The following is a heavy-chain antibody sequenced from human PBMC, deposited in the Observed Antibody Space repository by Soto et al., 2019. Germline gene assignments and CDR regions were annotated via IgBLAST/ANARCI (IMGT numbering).Heavy chain of an antibody. D-gene: IGHD3-22*01. V-gene: IGHV3-7*01. J-gene: IGHJ4*02. CDR2: IKQDGSEK. CDR1: GFTFSSYW. CDR3: XSIGMIVXXGEEYFDY. Sequence: EVQLVESGGGLVQPGGSLRLSCAASGFTFSSYWMSWVRQAPGKGLEWVANIKQDGSEKYYVDSVKGRFTISRDNAKNSLYLQMNSLRAEDTAVYYCXSIGMIVXXGEEYFDYWGQGTLVTVSS.